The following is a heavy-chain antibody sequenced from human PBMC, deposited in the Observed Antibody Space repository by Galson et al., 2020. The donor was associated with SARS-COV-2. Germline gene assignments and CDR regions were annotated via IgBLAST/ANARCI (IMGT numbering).Heavy chain of an antibody. CDR3: ARGHWGRDY. Sequence: QAGGSLRLSCVGSGFTFSSHWMSWVRQAPGKGLEWVADIKPDGSAKYYVDSVKGRFTIARDNAKNSLYLQMNSLGAEDTAVYYCARGHWGRDYWGQGTLVTVSS. V-gene: IGHV3-7*04. D-gene: IGHD7-27*01. J-gene: IGHJ4*02. CDR2: IKPDGSAK. CDR1: GFTFSSHW.